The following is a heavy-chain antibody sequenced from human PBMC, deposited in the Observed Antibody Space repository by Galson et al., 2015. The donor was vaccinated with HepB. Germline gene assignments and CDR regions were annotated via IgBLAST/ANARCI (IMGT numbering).Heavy chain of an antibody. V-gene: IGHV1-3*01. CDR3: ARSSGSYSTKNNWFDP. Sequence: SVKASCKASGYTFTSYAMHWVRQAPGQRLEWMGWINAGNGNTKYSQKFQGRVTITRDTSASTAYMELSSLRSEDTAVYYCARSSGSYSTKNNWFDPWGQGTLVTVSS. CDR1: GYTFTSYA. J-gene: IGHJ5*02. D-gene: IGHD3-10*01. CDR2: INAGNGNT.